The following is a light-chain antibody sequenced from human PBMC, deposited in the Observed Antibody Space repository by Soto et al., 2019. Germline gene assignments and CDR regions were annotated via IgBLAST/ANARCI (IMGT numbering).Light chain of an antibody. CDR1: QSINSN. CDR2: GAS. V-gene: IGKV3D-15*01. Sequence: ERVMTQSPATLSVSPGERATLSCRASQSINSNLAWFQQKPGQAPRLLIYGASTRATGIPDRFSGSGSGTDFTLTISGLEPEDFAFYYCQQYDVTPPNTFGGGTKVDIK. CDR3: QQYDVTPPNT. J-gene: IGKJ4*01.